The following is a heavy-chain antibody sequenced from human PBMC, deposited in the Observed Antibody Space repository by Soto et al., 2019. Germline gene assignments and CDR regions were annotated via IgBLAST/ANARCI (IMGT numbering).Heavy chain of an antibody. D-gene: IGHD4-17*01. CDR1: GFSLSTSGTG. J-gene: IGHJ4*02. Sequence: QITLEESGPTLVKPTQTLTLTCTFSGFSLSTSGTGVGWIRQPAGKALEWLALISWKDDKRCNPGLKSRLSITKDTSKSQVVLTMTNVDPVDTATYFCAHRYGGNFYRWYFDFWGQGTLVTVSS. V-gene: IGHV2-5*01. CDR3: AHRYGGNFYRWYFDF. CDR2: ISWKDDK.